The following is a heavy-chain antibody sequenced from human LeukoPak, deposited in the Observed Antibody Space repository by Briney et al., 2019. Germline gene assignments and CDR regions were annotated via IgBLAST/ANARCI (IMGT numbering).Heavy chain of an antibody. V-gene: IGHV4-59*12. J-gene: IGHJ3*02. CDR3: TKSDGYGLIRI. Sequence: GSLRLSCAASGFMFSSYWMSWVRQAPGKGLEWIGYIYYTGNTYYNSSLKSRVTISLDTSKNQFSLKVISMTAADTAAYYCTKSDGYGLIRICGRGTMVTVSS. CDR1: GFMFSSYW. CDR2: IYYTGNT. D-gene: IGHD3-10*01.